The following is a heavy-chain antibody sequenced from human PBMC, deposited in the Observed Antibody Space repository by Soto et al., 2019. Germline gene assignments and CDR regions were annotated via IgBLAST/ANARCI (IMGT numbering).Heavy chain of an antibody. V-gene: IGHV1-46*04. CDR2: IDPSDGTT. CDR1: GYSFTTYH. CDR3: ARDEVPDVQNDAFDI. Sequence: GASVRVSFKASGYSFTTYHMHWVRQAPGQGLEWMGMIDPSDGTTTYAQKLQGRVTMTRDTATSTVYMELSSLRSEDTAVYYCARDEVPDVQNDAFDIWGQGTMVTVS. J-gene: IGHJ3*02.